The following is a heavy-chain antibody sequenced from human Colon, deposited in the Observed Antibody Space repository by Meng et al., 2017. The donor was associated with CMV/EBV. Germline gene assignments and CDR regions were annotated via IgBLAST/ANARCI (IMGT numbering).Heavy chain of an antibody. V-gene: IGHV3-30*02. Sequence: QLRRGESGGRVVQPGVSLSPPCVAAGVTFSDYGMHWLRQAPGKGLEWVAFVLYDGSRKYYGDSVKGRFSISRDNSKNTLYLQMNSLRADDTAVYYCVKDQCRGWGQGTLVTVSS. J-gene: IGHJ4*02. CDR3: VKDQCRG. CDR1: GVTFSDYG. D-gene: IGHD3-10*01. CDR2: VLYDGSRK.